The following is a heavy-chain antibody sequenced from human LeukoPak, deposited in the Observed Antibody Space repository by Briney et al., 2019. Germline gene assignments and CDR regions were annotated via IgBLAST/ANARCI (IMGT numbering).Heavy chain of an antibody. CDR2: IIPIFGTA. V-gene: IGHV1-69*13. CDR1: GGTFSSYA. CDR3: ARGDFYYYYGMDV. J-gene: IGHJ6*02. Sequence: ASVTVSCKASGGTFSSYAISWVRQAPGQGLEWMGGIIPIFGTANYAQKFQGRVTITADESTSTAYMELSSLRSEDTAVYYCARGDFYYYYGMDVWGQGTTVTVSS.